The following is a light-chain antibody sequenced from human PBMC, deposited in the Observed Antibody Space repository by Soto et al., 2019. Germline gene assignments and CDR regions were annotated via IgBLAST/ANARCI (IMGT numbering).Light chain of an antibody. Sequence: QSALTQPPSASGSPGQSVTISCTGTSSDVGSYNYVSWFQQHPDEAPKLIIYEVSQRPSGVPDRFSGSKSGNTASLTVSGLQAEDEADYYCSSYAGSNNLYVFGTGTKVTVL. J-gene: IGLJ1*01. V-gene: IGLV2-8*01. CDR2: EVS. CDR3: SSYAGSNNLYV. CDR1: SSDVGSYNY.